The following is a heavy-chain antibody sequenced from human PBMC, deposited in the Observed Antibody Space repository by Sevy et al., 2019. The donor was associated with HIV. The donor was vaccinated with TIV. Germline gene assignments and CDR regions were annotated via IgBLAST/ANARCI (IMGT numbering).Heavy chain of an antibody. D-gene: IGHD5-18*01. CDR2: LSYDGSNK. V-gene: IGHV3-30-3*01. CDR3: ARDNLGGYSYGFG. CDR1: GFTFSSYA. J-gene: IGHJ4*02. Sequence: GGSLRLSCAASGFTFSSYAMHWVRQAPGKGLEWVAVLSYDGSNKYYADSVKGRFTISRDNSKNTLYLQMNSLRAEDTAVYYCARDNLGGYSYGFGWGQGTLVTVSS.